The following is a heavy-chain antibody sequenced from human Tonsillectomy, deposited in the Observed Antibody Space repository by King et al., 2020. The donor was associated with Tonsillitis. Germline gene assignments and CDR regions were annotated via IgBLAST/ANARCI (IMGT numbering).Heavy chain of an antibody. CDR1: GFTFSGSA. CDR2: IRSIPNSYAT. D-gene: IGHD4-11*01. V-gene: IGHV3-73*01. CDR3: CSHLDYSNYVVDY. Sequence: VQLVESGGGLVQPGGSLTLSCAASGFTFSGSAIHWVRQASGKGLEWVGRIRSIPNSYATAYAASLKGRFTISRDDSTNTAYLQMNSQKTEDTAVYFCCSHLDYSNYVVDYWGQGTLVTVSS. J-gene: IGHJ4*02.